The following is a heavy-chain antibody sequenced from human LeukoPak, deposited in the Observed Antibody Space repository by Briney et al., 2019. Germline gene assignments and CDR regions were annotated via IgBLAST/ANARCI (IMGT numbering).Heavy chain of an antibody. Sequence: ASVMVSCTASGYTFTSYGIRRVRQAPGQGLEWMGWISAYYGNTNYVKKFQGRVIMTTDTSTSTAYMELRSLRSDDTAVYYCARDPRFLGFVAAAGRWDYWGQGTLVTVSS. CDR3: ARDPRFLGFVAAAGRWDY. CDR2: ISAYYGNT. J-gene: IGHJ4*02. V-gene: IGHV1-18*01. D-gene: IGHD6-13*01. CDR1: GYTFTSYG.